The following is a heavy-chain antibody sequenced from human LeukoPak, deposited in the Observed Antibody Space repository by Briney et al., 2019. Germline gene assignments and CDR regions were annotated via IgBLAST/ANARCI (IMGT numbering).Heavy chain of an antibody. D-gene: IGHD3-22*01. Sequence: PSETLSLTCTVSGGSISSSSYYWGWIRQPPGKGLEWIGSIYYSGSTYYNPSLKSRVTISVDTSKNQFSLKLSSVTAADTAVYYCARGVRSGYYFSWGQGTLVTVSS. V-gene: IGHV4-39*07. J-gene: IGHJ5*02. CDR2: IYYSGST. CDR1: GGSISSSSYY. CDR3: ARGVRSGYYFS.